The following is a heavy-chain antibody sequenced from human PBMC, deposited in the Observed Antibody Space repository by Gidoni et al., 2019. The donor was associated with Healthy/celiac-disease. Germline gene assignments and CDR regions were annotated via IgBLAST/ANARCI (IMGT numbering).Heavy chain of an antibody. J-gene: IGHJ4*02. CDR1: GFTFSSYG. CDR3: AKDSSSWYWENFDY. Sequence: QVQLVESGGGVVQPGRSLRLSCAASGFTFSSYGMHWVRQAPGKGLEGVAVISYDGSNKYYADSVKGRFTISRDNSKNTLYLQMNSLRAEDTAVYYCAKDSSSWYWENFDYWGQGTLVTVSS. V-gene: IGHV3-30*18. CDR2: ISYDGSNK. D-gene: IGHD6-13*01.